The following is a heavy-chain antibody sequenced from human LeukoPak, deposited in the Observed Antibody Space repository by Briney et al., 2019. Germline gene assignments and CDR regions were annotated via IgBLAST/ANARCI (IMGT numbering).Heavy chain of an antibody. V-gene: IGHV4-59*01. CDR2: IYYSGST. D-gene: IGHD3-22*01. CDR3: ARARYYYDSSGYPYWYFDL. CDR1: GGSISSYY. Sequence: SETLSLTCTVSGGSISSYYWSWIRQTPGKGPEWIGYIYYSGSTNYNPSLKSRVTISVDTSKNQFSPKLSSVTAADTAVYYCARARYYYDSSGYPYWYFDLWGRGTLVTVSS. J-gene: IGHJ2*01.